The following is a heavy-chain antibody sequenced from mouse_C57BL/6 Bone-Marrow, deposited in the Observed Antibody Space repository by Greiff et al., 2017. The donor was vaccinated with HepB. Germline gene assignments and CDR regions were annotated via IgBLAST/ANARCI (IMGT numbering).Heavy chain of an antibody. J-gene: IGHJ1*03. V-gene: IGHV1-50*01. CDR1: GYTFTSYW. Sequence: QVQLQQPGAELVKPGASVKLSCKASGYTFTSYWMPWVKQRPGQGLEWIGEIYPSDSYTNYNQKFKGKATLTVDTSSSTAYMQLSSLTSEDSAVYYCARGDSNYLWYVDVWGTGTTVTVSS. CDR2: IYPSDSYT. CDR3: ARGDSNYLWYVDV. D-gene: IGHD2-5*01.